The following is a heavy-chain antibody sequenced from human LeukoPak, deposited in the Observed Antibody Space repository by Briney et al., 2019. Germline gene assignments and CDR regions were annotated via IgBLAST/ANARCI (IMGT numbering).Heavy chain of an antibody. V-gene: IGHV3-11*01. CDR1: GFTFSDYY. CDR3: ASCRPATDIAVAGNRGDAFDI. J-gene: IGHJ3*02. D-gene: IGHD6-19*01. Sequence: GGSLRLSCAASGFTFSDYYMSWIRQAPGKGLEWVSYISSSGSTIYYADSVKGRFTISRDNAKNSLYLQMNSLRAEDTAVYYCASCRPATDIAVAGNRGDAFDIWGQGTMVTVSS. CDR2: ISSSGSTI.